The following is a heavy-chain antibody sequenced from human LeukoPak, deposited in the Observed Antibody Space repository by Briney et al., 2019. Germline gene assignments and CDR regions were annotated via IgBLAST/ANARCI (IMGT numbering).Heavy chain of an antibody. D-gene: IGHD3-10*01. Sequence: PGGSLRLSCAASGFTFSRPPMHWVRQAPGKGLEWVAFVSSDGSSKYYGDSVKGRFIISRDSSENMLHLQMNSLRAEDTAVYYCASWRGSGSGSFSGPLDYWGQGTLVTVSS. V-gene: IGHV3-30-3*01. CDR1: GFTFSRPP. J-gene: IGHJ4*02. CDR3: ASWRGSGSGSFSGPLDY. CDR2: VSSDGSSK.